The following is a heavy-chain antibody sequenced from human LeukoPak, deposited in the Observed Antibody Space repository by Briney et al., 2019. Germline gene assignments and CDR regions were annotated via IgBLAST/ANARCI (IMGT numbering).Heavy chain of an antibody. J-gene: IGHJ3*02. CDR3: AREDGEAFDI. CDR1: GFTFSSYS. D-gene: IGHD5-24*01. CDR2: ISSSSSSI. Sequence: GGSLRLSCAASGFTFSSYSMNWVRQAPGKGLEWVSYISSSSSSIYYADSVKGRFTISRDNAKNSLYLQMNSLRVEDTAVYYCAREDGEAFDIWGPGTMVTVSS. V-gene: IGHV3-21*05.